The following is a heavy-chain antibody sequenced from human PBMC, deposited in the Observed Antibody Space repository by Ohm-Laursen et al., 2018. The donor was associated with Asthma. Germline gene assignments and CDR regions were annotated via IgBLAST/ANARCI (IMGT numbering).Heavy chain of an antibody. Sequence: SLRLSCAASGFTFSSYGMSWVRQAPGKGLVWVSRVEPDGSSTTYADSVKGRLTISRDNAKNTLDLQMNSLSAEDTAVYYCTRGATYRMDYWGQGTLVTVSS. V-gene: IGHV3-74*01. CDR3: TRGATYRMDY. J-gene: IGHJ4*02. CDR2: VEPDGSST. D-gene: IGHD3-16*02. CDR1: GFTFSSYG.